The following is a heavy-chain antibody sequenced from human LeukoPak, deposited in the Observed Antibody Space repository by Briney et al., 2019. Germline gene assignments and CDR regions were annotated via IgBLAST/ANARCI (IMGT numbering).Heavy chain of an antibody. V-gene: IGHV4-30-2*01. J-gene: IGHJ4*02. CDR3: ARGKAGSYGDYFDY. CDR1: GGSISSGGYS. CDR2: IYHSGST. D-gene: IGHD3-10*01. Sequence: SETLSLTCAVSGGSISSGGYSWGWVRQPPGRGLEWIGYIYHSGSTYYNPSLKSRVTISVNRSKNQFSLKLSSVTAADTAVYYCARGKAGSYGDYFDYWGQGTLVTVSS.